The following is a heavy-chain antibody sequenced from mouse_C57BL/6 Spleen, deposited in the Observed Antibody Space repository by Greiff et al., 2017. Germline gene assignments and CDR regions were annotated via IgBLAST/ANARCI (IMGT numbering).Heavy chain of an antibody. CDR2: IDPANGNT. CDR1: GFNFKNTY. CDR3: ARGYDYDGYFDV. D-gene: IGHD2-4*01. J-gene: IGHJ1*03. V-gene: IGHV14-3*01. Sequence: VQLQQSVAELVRPGASVKLSCTASGFNFKNTYMHWVKQRPEQGLEWIGRIDPANGNTKYAAKFQGKATITADTSSTTAYLQLSSLTSADTAIYYCARGYDYDGYFDVWGTGTTVTVSS.